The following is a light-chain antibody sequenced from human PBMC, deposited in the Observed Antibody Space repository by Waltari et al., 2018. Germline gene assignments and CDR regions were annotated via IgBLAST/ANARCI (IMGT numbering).Light chain of an antibody. CDR1: SNDIGTYKY. CDR2: DVS. V-gene: IGLV2-14*03. CDR3: SSYTTSNSFV. J-gene: IGLJ1*01. Sequence: QSALTQPASVSGSPGQSITISCTGTSNDIGTYKYVSWYQQNPGKAPKLMIYDVSNRPSGVSYRFSGSKSGNTASLTISGLQAEDEADYYCSSYTTSNSFVFGSGTTVTVL.